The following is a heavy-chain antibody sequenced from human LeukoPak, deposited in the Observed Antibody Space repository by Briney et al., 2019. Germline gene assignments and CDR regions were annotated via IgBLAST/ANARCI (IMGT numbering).Heavy chain of an antibody. V-gene: IGHV1-69*11. D-gene: IGHD4/OR15-4a*01. Sequence: SVKVSCTASGGTFSSYAISWVRQAPGQGLEWMGRIIPILGTANYAQKFQGRVTITADESTSTAYMELSSLRSEDTAVYYCARVSGANYYYYYMDVWGKGTTVTVSS. J-gene: IGHJ6*03. CDR1: GGTFSSYA. CDR2: IIPILGTA. CDR3: ARVSGANYYYYYMDV.